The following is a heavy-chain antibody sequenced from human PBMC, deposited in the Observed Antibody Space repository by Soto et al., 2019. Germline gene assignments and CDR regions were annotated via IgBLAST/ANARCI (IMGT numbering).Heavy chain of an antibody. CDR1: GYTFTSYG. J-gene: IGHJ3*02. CDR3: ARLPMAQAPFDI. CDR2: ISAYNGKT. Sequence: QVQLEQSGAEVKKPGASVKVSCKASGYTFTSYGISWVRQAPGQGLEWMGWISAYNGKTNYAQKLQGRVTMTTDTPTSPAYIELRSPRSDDTAMYYCARLPMAQAPFDIWGQGTLVTVSS. V-gene: IGHV1-18*01. D-gene: IGHD3-10*01.